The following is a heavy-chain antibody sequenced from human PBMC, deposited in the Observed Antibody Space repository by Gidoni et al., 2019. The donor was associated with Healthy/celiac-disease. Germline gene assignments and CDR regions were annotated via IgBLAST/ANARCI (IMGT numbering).Heavy chain of an antibody. J-gene: IGHJ3*02. V-gene: IGHV5-51*01. Sequence: EVQLVQSGAEVKKPGESLKIYCKGSGDSFTSYWSGWVRQMPGKGMEWMGIIYPADSDTRYSPSFQGQLTISADKSISTAYLQLSSLKASDTAMYYCARGAYYYGSGSPPGIYDAFDIWGQGTMVTVSS. D-gene: IGHD3-10*01. CDR3: ARGAYYYGSGSPPGIYDAFDI. CDR1: GDSFTSYW. CDR2: IYPADSDT.